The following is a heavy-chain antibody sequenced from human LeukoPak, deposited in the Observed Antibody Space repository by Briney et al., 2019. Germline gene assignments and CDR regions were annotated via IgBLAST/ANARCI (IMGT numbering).Heavy chain of an antibody. CDR1: GGSISSSNYY. Sequence: SETLSLTCTVSGGSISSSNYYWGWIRQPPGKGLEWIGSIYYSGSTYYNPSLKSRVTISVDTSKNQFSLKLSSVTAADTAVYYCAREEAAAGPGAFDIWGQGTMVTVSS. D-gene: IGHD6-13*01. J-gene: IGHJ3*02. V-gene: IGHV4-39*01. CDR2: IYYSGST. CDR3: AREEAAAGPGAFDI.